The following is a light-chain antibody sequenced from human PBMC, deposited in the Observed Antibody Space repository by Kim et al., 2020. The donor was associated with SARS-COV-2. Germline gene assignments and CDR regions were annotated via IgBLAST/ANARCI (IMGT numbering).Light chain of an antibody. V-gene: IGLV2-8*01. CDR1: SSDVGGYNY. J-gene: IGLJ1*01. CDR2: EVT. Sequence: QSALAQPPSASGSPGQSVTISCTGTSSDVGGYNYVSWYQQHPGKAPKLIIYEVTEWPSGVPHRFSGSKSGNTASLTISGLQAEDEADYYCSSYAGGNTYVFGTGTKVTVL. CDR3: SSYAGGNTYV.